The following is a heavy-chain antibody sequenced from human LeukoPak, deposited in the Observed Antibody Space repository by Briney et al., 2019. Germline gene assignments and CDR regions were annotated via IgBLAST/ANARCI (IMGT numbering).Heavy chain of an antibody. Sequence: RSGGSLRLSCAASGFTFSSYSMNWVRQAPGKGLEWVSAISGSGVNTYYADSVKGRFTISRDNSKNTLYLQMNSLRAEDTAVYYPLGYCSRTSCLDAFDIWGQGTMVTVSS. D-gene: IGHD2-2*01. V-gene: IGHV3-23*01. CDR2: ISGSGVNT. CDR1: GFTFSSYS. J-gene: IGHJ3*02. CDR3: LGYCSRTSCLDAFDI.